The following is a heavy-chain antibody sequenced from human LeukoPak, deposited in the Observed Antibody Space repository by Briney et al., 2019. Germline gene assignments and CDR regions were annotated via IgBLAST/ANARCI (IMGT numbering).Heavy chain of an antibody. V-gene: IGHV4-4*02. J-gene: IGHJ4*02. CDR3: SRESGAFSPFGY. D-gene: IGHD1-26*01. CDR2: ISLSGVT. Sequence: SQTLSLTCGVSGGSISSTNWWSWVRQPPGQGLEWIGEISLSGVTNYNPSLKSRVTMSLDRSKNHLSLTLTSVTAADTAVYYCSRESGAFSPFGYWGQGTLVTVSS. CDR1: GGSISSTNW.